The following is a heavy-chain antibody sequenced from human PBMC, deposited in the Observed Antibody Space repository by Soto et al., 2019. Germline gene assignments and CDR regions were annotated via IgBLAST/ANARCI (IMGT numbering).Heavy chain of an antibody. CDR3: ARDRDGYNYASDI. CDR2: IYQSGST. CDR1: DYSISSGYY. D-gene: IGHD5-12*01. Sequence: PSETLSLTCGVSDYSISSGYYWAWIRQPPGKGLEWLGSIYQSGSTYQNPSLSSRVTISVDTSRNKFSLRLSSVTAADTAVYYCARDRDGYNYASDIWGQGTVVTVSS. V-gene: IGHV4-38-2*02. J-gene: IGHJ3*02.